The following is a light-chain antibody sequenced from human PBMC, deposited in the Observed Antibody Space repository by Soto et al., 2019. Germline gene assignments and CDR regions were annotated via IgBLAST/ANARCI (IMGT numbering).Light chain of an antibody. V-gene: IGLV2-14*01. CDR2: EVS. J-gene: IGLJ3*02. CDR1: TSDVGSYHY. CDR3: SSYTSTTTAV. Sequence: QSALTQPASVSGSPGHSITISCTGTTSDVGSYHYVSWYQQHPGKAPKLVIYEVSNRPSGVSYRFSGSKSGNTASLTISGLQAEDEADYYCSSYTSTTTAVFGGGTKLTVL.